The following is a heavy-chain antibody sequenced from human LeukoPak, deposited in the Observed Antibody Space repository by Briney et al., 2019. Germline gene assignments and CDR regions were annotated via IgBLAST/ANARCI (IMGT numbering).Heavy chain of an antibody. V-gene: IGHV4-59*08. D-gene: IGHD4-17*01. CDR2: IYLSGST. CDR1: GGSISSYY. J-gene: IGHJ4*02. Sequence: SDTLPVTYLHSGGSISSYYWSGIGQPPGKELEGIGHIYLSGSTNYNPSLKSRVTISVDTSKNQFSLKLSSVAAADTAVYYCARHARSDYANAKFDYWGQGALVTVSS. CDR3: ARHARSDYANAKFDY.